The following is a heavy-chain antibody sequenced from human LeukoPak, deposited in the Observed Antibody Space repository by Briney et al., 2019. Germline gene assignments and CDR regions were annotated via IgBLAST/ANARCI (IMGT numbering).Heavy chain of an antibody. Sequence: GGSLRLSCAASGFTFSSYSMNWVRQAPGRGLEWVSSISRSSTYIYYADSVKGRFTISRDNAKNSLYLQMNSLRAEDTAVYYCAGPYNFDYWGQGTLVTVSS. D-gene: IGHD5-18*01. V-gene: IGHV3-21*01. CDR3: AGPYNFDY. CDR1: GFTFSSYS. J-gene: IGHJ4*02. CDR2: ISRSSTYI.